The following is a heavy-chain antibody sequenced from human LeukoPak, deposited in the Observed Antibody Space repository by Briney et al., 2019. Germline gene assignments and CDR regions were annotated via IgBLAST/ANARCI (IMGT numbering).Heavy chain of an antibody. J-gene: IGHJ4*02. D-gene: IGHD5-12*01. V-gene: IGHV4-61*02. Sequence: SETLSLTCTVSGGSISSGSYYWSWIRQPAGKGLEWIGRIYTSRSTNYNPSLKSRVTISVDTSKNQFSLKLISVTAADTAVYYCARVRKWQLDYWGQGTLVTVSS. CDR1: GGSISSGSYY. CDR3: ARVRKWQLDY. CDR2: IYTSRST.